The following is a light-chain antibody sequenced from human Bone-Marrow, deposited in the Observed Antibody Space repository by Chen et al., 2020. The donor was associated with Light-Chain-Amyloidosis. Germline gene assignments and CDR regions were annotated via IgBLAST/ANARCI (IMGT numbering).Light chain of an antibody. CDR3: QAADSSGTYVV. V-gene: IGLV3-25*03. CDR2: KDS. CDR1: ALPKQY. Sequence: SYELTQPPSVSLSPGQTARITCSGDALPKQYAYWYQQKPGQAPVLVIYKDSERPSGIPERFSGSSSGTTGTLTISGVQAEDEADYYCQAADSSGTYVVFGGGTKLTVL. J-gene: IGLJ2*01.